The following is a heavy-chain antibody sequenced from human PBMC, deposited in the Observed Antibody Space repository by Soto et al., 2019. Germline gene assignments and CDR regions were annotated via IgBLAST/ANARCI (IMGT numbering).Heavy chain of an antibody. D-gene: IGHD3-10*01. Sequence: QITLKESGPTLVRPTQTLTLTCTFSGFSLSTTGVGVGWIRQPPGKALEWLALIYWDDDKRYSPSLRSRLTFTKATAKNDVILTMTHMDPVDTATYSRAQRLSDYGLGRERANSFDPWGPGNLVTVSS. CDR3: AQRLSDYGLGRERANSFDP. J-gene: IGHJ5*02. V-gene: IGHV2-5*02. CDR1: GFSLSTTGVG. CDR2: IYWDDDK.